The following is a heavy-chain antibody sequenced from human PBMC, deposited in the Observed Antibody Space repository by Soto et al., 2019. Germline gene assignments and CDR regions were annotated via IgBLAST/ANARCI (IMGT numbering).Heavy chain of an antibody. CDR2: ISAYNGNT. D-gene: IGHD3-22*01. J-gene: IGHJ2*01. CDR1: GYTFTSYG. V-gene: IGHV1-18*01. CDR3: ARGPYIYELVLDCYFDL. Sequence: QVQLVQSGAEVKKPGASVKVSCKASGYTFTSYGISWVRQAPGQGLEWMGWISAYNGNTNYAQKLQGRVTMTTDTSTSTAYMELRSMRSDDTAVYYCARGPYIYELVLDCYFDLWGRGTLVTVSS.